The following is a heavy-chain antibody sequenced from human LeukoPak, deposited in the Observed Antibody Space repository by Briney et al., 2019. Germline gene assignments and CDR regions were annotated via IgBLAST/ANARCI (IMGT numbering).Heavy chain of an antibody. CDR1: GYTFTGYY. V-gene: IGHV1-2*02. D-gene: IGHD2-15*01. J-gene: IGHJ5*02. CDR2: INPNSGGT. Sequence: ASVKVSCKASGYTFTGYYMHWVRQAPGQGLEWMGWINPNSGGTNYAQKFQGRVTMTRDTSISTAYMELSRLRSDDTAVYYCAXAPLWGYCSGGSCYSLYNWFDPWGQGTLVTVSS. CDR3: AXAPLWGYCSGGSCYSLYNWFDP.